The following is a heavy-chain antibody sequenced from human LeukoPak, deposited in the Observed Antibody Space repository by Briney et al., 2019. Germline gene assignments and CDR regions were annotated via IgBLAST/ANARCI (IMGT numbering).Heavy chain of an antibody. CDR2: ISGSGSST. CDR1: GFTFSSYA. Sequence: GGSLRLSCAASGFTFSSYAMSWVRQAPGKGLEWVSAISGSGSSTYYADSVKGRFTISRDNSKNTLYLQMDSLRAEDTAVYYCAKSHVSTATGTGRYFDYWGQGTLVTVSS. V-gene: IGHV3-23*01. D-gene: IGHD3-9*01. CDR3: AKSHVSTATGTGRYFDY. J-gene: IGHJ4*02.